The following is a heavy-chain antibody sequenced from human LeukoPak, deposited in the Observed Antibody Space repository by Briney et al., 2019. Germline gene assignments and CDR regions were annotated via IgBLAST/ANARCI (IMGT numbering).Heavy chain of an antibody. CDR2: IYPRDSDT. D-gene: IGHD2-8*02. J-gene: IGHJ4*02. CDR3: PRHLTSAGGCCSLDY. CDR1: GYSFTTFW. V-gene: IGHV5-51*01. Sequence: GESLKISCKASGYSFTTFWIGWVRQVPGKGLEWMGIIYPRDSDTRYSPSFEGQVTISADKSTNSVYLQWSSERPADTSMYYYPRHLTSAGGCCSLDYWGQGTLVTVSS.